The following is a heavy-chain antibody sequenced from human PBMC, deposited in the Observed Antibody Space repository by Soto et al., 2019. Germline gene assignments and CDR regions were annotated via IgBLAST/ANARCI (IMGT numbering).Heavy chain of an antibody. CDR2: IHYSGNP. CDR3: ARGYLGNDWYYYFDN. V-gene: IGHV4-59*01. CDR1: SGSISGYY. Sequence: QVQLQESGPGLVKPSETLSLTCTVSSGSISGYYWGWIRQPPGEGLEWIGYIHYSGNPHYNPSLKSRVAISVDTSRNQFSLRLSSVTAADTAVYYCARGYLGNDWYYYFDNWGQGALVTVSS. J-gene: IGHJ4*02. D-gene: IGHD2-21*01.